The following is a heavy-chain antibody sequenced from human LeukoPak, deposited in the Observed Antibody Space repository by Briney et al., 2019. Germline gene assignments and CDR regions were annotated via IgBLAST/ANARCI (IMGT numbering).Heavy chain of an antibody. J-gene: IGHJ4*02. V-gene: IGHV4-34*01. CDR1: GGSFSGYY. Sequence: PSETLSLTCAVYGGSFSGYYWSWIRQPPGKGLEWIGEINHSGSTSYNPSLKGRVTISVDTSKNQFSLKLSSVTAADTAVYYCARGIRIAAPYYFDYWGQGTLVTVSS. CDR3: ARGIRIAAPYYFDY. D-gene: IGHD6-6*01. CDR2: INHSGST.